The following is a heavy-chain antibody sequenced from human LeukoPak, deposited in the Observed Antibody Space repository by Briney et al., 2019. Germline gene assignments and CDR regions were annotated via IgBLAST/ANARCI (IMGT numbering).Heavy chain of an antibody. D-gene: IGHD6-19*01. V-gene: IGHV3-33*01. J-gene: IGHJ1*01. CDR1: GFPFSSHG. CDR2: IWYDGSDN. Sequence: PGGSLRLSCEASGFPFSSHGMHWVRQAPGKGLEWVAFIWYDGSDNHYAKSVKGRFTISRDNSKNTLYLQMNSLRAEDTAAYYCARDFAAYGSGIFQHWGQGTLVTVSS. CDR3: ARDFAAYGSGIFQH.